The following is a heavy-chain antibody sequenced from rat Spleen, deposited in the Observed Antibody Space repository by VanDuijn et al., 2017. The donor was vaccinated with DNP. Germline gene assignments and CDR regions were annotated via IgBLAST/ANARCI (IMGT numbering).Heavy chain of an antibody. J-gene: IGHJ1*01. V-gene: IGHV3-3*01. CDR3: ARGNDGYYPNWYFDF. CDR2: INSAGST. CDR1: GYSITSSYR. Sequence: EVQLQESGPGLVKPSQSLSLTCSVTGYSITSSYRWNWIRKFPGNKLEWMGYINSAGSTNYNPSLKSRISITRDTSKNQFFLQVNSVTTEDTATYFCARGNDGYYPNWYFDFWGPGTMVTVSS. D-gene: IGHD1-12*03.